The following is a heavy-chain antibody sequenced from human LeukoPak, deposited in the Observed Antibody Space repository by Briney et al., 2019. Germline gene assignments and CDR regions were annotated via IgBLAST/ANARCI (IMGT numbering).Heavy chain of an antibody. J-gene: IGHJ4*02. Sequence: GGSLRLSCAASGFIFNNYAMSWVRQAPGKGLEWVSSISGTGVTTYYADSVKGRFAISRDNTKNTLYLQMTSLRAEDTAVYYCAKDQRFGDLDDYRGQGTLVTVSS. CDR1: GFIFNNYA. CDR2: ISGTGVTT. D-gene: IGHD3-10*01. V-gene: IGHV3-23*01. CDR3: AKDQRFGDLDDY.